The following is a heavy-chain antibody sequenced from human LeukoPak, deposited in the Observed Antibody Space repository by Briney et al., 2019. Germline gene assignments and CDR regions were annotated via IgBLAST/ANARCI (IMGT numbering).Heavy chain of an antibody. D-gene: IGHD3-22*01. Sequence: SETLSLTCTVSGGSISSGDYYWSWIRQPPGKGLEWIGYIYYSGSTYYNPSLKSRVTISVDTSKNQFSLKLSSVTAADTAVYYCARQGYYDSSGYCNYWGQGTLVTVSS. CDR2: IYYSGST. V-gene: IGHV4-30-4*08. J-gene: IGHJ4*02. CDR1: GGSISSGDYY. CDR3: ARQGYYDSSGYCNY.